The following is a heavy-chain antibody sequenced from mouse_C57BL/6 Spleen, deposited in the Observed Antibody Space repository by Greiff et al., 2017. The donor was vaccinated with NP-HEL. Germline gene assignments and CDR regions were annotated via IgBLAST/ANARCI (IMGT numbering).Heavy chain of an antibody. CDR2: IYPGSGNT. V-gene: IGHV1-76*01. CDR1: GYTFTDYY. Sequence: QVQLQQSGAELVRPGASVKLSCKASGYTFTDYYINWVKQRPGQGLEWIARIYPGSGNTYYNEKFKGKATLTAEKSSSTAYMQLSSLTSEDSAVYFCAREVNYYGSWDYWGQGTTLTVSS. CDR3: AREVNYYGSWDY. D-gene: IGHD1-1*01. J-gene: IGHJ2*01.